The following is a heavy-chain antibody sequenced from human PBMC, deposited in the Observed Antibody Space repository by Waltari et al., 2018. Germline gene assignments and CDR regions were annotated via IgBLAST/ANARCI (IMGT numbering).Heavy chain of an antibody. V-gene: IGHV3-21*01. Sequence: EIQLVASGGGLVKPGGSLRLSCAASGFSFSSWDMIWVRQAPGKGLEWLPTITTTSSNIYYADSVKGRFIISRDNAENSLYLQLNSLRADDTAVYYCGRDFNKWGQGTLVTVSS. CDR1: GFSFSSWD. CDR3: GRDFNK. J-gene: IGHJ1*01. CDR2: ITTTSSNI.